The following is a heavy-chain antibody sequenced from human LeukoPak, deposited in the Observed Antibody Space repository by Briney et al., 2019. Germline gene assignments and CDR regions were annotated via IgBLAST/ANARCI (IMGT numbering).Heavy chain of an antibody. CDR2: IYYSGST. CDR1: GGSISSSSYY. V-gene: IGHV4-39*07. CDR3: ARARGLRGIPYYYYMDV. D-gene: IGHD4-17*01. J-gene: IGHJ6*03. Sequence: SETLPLTCTVSGGSISSSSYYWGWIRQPPGKGLEWIGSIYYSGSTYYNPSLKSRVTISVDTSKNQFSLKLSSVTAADTAVYYCARARGLRGIPYYYYMDVWGKGTTVTVSS.